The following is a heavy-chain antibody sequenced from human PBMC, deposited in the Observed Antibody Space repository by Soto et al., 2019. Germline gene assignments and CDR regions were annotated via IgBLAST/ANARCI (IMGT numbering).Heavy chain of an antibody. CDR2: ISGSGGST. V-gene: IGHV3-23*01. CDR3: AKAAEVHYDILTGYSLPDGVYDY. Sequence: EVQLLESGGGLVQPGVSLRLSCAASGFTFSSYAMSWVRQAPGTGLEWVSAISGSGGSTYYADSVKGRFTISRDNSKNTLYLQMNSLRAEDTAVYYCAKAAEVHYDILTGYSLPDGVYDYWGQGTLVTVSS. D-gene: IGHD3-9*01. CDR1: GFTFSSYA. J-gene: IGHJ4*02.